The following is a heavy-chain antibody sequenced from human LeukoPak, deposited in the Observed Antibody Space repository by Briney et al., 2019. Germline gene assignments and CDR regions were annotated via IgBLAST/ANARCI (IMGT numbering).Heavy chain of an antibody. CDR2: ISYDGSNK. V-gene: IGHV3-30*18. D-gene: IGHD6-13*01. J-gene: IGHJ4*02. Sequence: PGRSLRLSCAASGFTFSSYGMHWVHQVPGKGLEWVAVISYDGSNKYYADSVKGRFTISRDNSKNTLYLQMNSLRAEDTAVYYCAKGAAAADYWGQGTLVTVSS. CDR3: AKGAAAADY. CDR1: GFTFSSYG.